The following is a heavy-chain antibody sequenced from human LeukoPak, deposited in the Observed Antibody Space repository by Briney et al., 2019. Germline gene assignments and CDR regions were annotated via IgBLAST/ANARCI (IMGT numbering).Heavy chain of an antibody. CDR2: IKQDGSEK. V-gene: IGHV3-7*01. CDR3: AREEESVAGIYYYFYIDV. D-gene: IGHD6-19*01. J-gene: IGHJ6*03. Sequence: PGGSLRLSCAASGFTFSSYWMNWVRQARGKGLEWVANIKQDGSEKYYVDSVKGRFTISRDNAKNSLYLQMSSLRAEDTAVYYCAREEESVAGIYYYFYIDVWGKGTTVTVSS. CDR1: GFTFSSYW.